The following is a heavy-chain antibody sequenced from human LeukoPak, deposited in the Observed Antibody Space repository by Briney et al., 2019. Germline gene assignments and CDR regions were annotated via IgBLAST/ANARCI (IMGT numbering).Heavy chain of an antibody. CDR1: GGSIDIDGSY. CDR3: ARASGLGVVVAFDI. J-gene: IGHJ3*02. V-gene: IGHV4-30-2*01. CDR2: IYHSGNT. D-gene: IGHD2-15*01. Sequence: SQTLSLTCSVSGGSIDIDGSYWSWLRQPPGKGLEWIGYIYHSGNTFYNPSLKSRVTVSLDRSKNQFSLRLNSVTAADTAVYYCARASGLGVVVAFDIWGQGAMVTVSS.